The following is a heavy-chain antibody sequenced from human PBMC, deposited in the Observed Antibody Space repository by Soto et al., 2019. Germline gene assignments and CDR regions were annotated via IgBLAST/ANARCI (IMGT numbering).Heavy chain of an antibody. D-gene: IGHD3-9*01. CDR1: GFTFSSYA. CDR2: ISYDGSNK. CDR3: ARDRSPVRGEDILTGYYGTYYYYGMDV. J-gene: IGHJ6*02. V-gene: IGHV3-30-3*01. Sequence: QVQLVESGGGVVQPGRSLRLSCAASGFTFSSYAMHWVRQAPGKGLEWVAVISYDGSNKYYADSVKGRFTISRDNSKNTLYLQMNSLRAEDTAVYYCARDRSPVRGEDILTGYYGTYYYYGMDVWGQGTTVTVSS.